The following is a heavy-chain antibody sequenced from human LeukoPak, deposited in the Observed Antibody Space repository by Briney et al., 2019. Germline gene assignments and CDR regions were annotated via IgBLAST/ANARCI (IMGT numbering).Heavy chain of an antibody. Sequence: GGSLRLSCAASGFTFSNYWMTWVRQAPGKGLEWVANINKDGSEKNYVDSVKGRFTISRDNAKNSLYLQMNSLRAEDTALYHCAREVGREFDYWGQGTLVTVSS. V-gene: IGHV3-7*03. CDR2: INKDGSEK. CDR1: GFTFSNYW. D-gene: IGHD1-26*01. CDR3: AREVGREFDY. J-gene: IGHJ4*02.